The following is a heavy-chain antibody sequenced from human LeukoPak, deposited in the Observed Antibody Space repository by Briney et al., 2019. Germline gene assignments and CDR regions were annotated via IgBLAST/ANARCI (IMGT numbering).Heavy chain of an antibody. D-gene: IGHD1-26*01. CDR3: ARDVGPHDY. Sequence: PGRSLRLSCAASGFTFRSYSMNWVRQAPGEGLEWVSSISSGSAYISYADSVKGRFTISRDNAKNSLYLQMNSLRAEDTAVYYCARDVGPHDYWGQGILVTVSS. V-gene: IGHV3-21*01. CDR2: ISSGSAYI. J-gene: IGHJ4*02. CDR1: GFTFRSYS.